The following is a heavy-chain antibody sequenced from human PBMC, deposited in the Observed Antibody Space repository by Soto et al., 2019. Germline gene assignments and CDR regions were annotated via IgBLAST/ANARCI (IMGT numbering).Heavy chain of an antibody. D-gene: IGHD3-22*01. J-gene: IGHJ3*01. CDR1: GGSISSYY. CDR2: IYYSGST. CDR3: ASSVFNSDSSDGDAFYF. Sequence: TSETLSLTCTVSGGSISSYYWSWIRQPPGKGLEWIGYIYYSGSTNYNPSLKSRVTISVDTSKNQFSLKLSSVTAADTAVYYCASSVFNSDSSDGDAFYFWGQGTMVTVSS. V-gene: IGHV4-59*01.